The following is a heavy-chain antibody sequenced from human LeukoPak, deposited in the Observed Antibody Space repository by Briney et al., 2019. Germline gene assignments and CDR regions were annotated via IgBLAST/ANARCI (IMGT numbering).Heavy chain of an antibody. CDR3: AKALAVEPYYYYMDV. CDR2: IWYDGSNK. Sequence: GGSLRPSCAASGFTFSSYGMHWVRQAPGKGLEWVAVIWYDGSNKYYADSVKGRFTISRDNSKNTLYLQMNSLRAEDTAVYYCAKALAVEPYYYYMDVWGKGTTVTVSS. D-gene: IGHD1-26*01. CDR1: GFTFSSYG. V-gene: IGHV3-33*06. J-gene: IGHJ6*03.